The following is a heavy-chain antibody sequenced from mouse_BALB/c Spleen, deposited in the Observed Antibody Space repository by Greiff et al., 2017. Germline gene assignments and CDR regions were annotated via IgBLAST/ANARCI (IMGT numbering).Heavy chain of an antibody. CDR2: ISSGGST. V-gene: IGHV5-6-5*01. CDR1: GFTFSSYA. CDR3: ARVSDQRGFAY. J-gene: IGHJ3*01. Sequence: EVKLVESGGGLVKPGGSLKLSCAASGFTFSSYAMSWVRQTPEKRLEWVASISSGGSTYYPDSVKGRFTISRDNARNILYLQMSSLRSEDTAMYYCARVSDQRGFAYWGQGTLVTVSA.